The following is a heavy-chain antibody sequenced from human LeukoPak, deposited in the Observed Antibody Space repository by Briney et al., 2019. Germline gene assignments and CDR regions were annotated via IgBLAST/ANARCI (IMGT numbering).Heavy chain of an antibody. J-gene: IGHJ6*03. CDR3: ARVGRVVVPAAPIYYYYMDV. CDR1: GFTFSDYY. V-gene: IGHV3-11*01. D-gene: IGHD2-2*01. Sequence: GGSLRLSCAASGFTFSDYYMSWIRQAPGKGLEWVSYISSSGSTIYYADSVKGRFTISRDNAKNSLYLQMNSLRAEDTAVYYCARVGRVVVPAAPIYYYYMDVWGKGTTVTISS. CDR2: ISSSGSTI.